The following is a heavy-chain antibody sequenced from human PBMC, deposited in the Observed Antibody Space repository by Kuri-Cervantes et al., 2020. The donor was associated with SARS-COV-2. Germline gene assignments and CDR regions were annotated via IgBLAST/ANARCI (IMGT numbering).Heavy chain of an antibody. CDR1: GGSISSYY. Sequence: GSLRLSCTVSGGSISSYYWSWIRQPPGKGLEWIGYIYYSGSTNYNPSLKSRVTISVDTSKNQFSLKLSSVTAADTAVYYCARDDSSSSPFDYYYYYMDVWGKGTPVTVSS. J-gene: IGHJ6*03. V-gene: IGHV4-59*12. CDR2: IYYSGST. CDR3: ARDDSSSSPFDYYYYYMDV. D-gene: IGHD6-6*01.